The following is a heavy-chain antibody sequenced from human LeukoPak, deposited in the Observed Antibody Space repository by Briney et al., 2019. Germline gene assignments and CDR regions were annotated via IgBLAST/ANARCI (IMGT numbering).Heavy chain of an antibody. J-gene: IGHJ4*02. V-gene: IGHV1-46*01. Sequence: GASVKVSCKASGYSFISNYIHWVRQAPGQGLEWMGMIYPRNGSTSYAQKFQGRVTVTMDTSTSTVHMELSGLRSEDTAVYYCARDQEAFDYWGQGTLVTVSS. CDR1: GYSFISNY. CDR3: ARDQEAFDY. CDR2: IYPRNGST.